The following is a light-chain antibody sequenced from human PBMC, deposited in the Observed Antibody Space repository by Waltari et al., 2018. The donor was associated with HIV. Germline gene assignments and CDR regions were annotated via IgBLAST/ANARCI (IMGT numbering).Light chain of an antibody. J-gene: IGLJ1*01. CDR1: SSDVGGYNY. CDR3: SSYTSSSTLYV. Sequence: QSALTQPASVSGSPGQSITISCTGTSSDVGGYNYVSWYQKHPGKAPKLMIYEVSNRPSGVSNRYSGSKSGNTASLTISGLQAEDEAYYYCSSYTSSSTLYVFGTGTKVTVL. V-gene: IGLV2-14*01. CDR2: EVS.